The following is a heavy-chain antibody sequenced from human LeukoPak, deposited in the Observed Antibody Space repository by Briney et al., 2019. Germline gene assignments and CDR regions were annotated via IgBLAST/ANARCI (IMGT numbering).Heavy chain of an antibody. J-gene: IGHJ3*02. CDR3: ARGRTSSNAFDI. D-gene: IGHD1-14*01. V-gene: IGHV4-59*11. CDR2: IYYSGST. CDR1: GGSISSHY. Sequence: SETLSLTCTVSGGSISSHYWSWIRQPPGKGLEWIGYIYYSGSTNYNPSLKSRVTISVDTSKNQFSLELSSVTAADTAVYYCARGRTSSNAFDIWGQGTMVTVSS.